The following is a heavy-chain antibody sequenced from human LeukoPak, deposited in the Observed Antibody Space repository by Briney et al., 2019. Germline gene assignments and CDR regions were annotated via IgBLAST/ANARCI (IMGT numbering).Heavy chain of an antibody. CDR1: GGTFISYA. J-gene: IGHJ6*02. D-gene: IGHD3-22*01. CDR3: ARASYDSSGYYYYYGMDV. Sequence: ASVRVSCTASGGTFISYAISWVRQAPGQGLEWMGGIIPIFGTANYAQKFQGRVTITADESTSTAYMELSSLRSEDTAVYYCARASYDSSGYYYYYGMDVWGQGTTVTVSS. V-gene: IGHV1-69*13. CDR2: IIPIFGTA.